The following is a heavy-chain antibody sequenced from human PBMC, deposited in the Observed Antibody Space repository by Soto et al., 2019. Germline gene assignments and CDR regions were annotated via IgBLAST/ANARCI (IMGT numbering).Heavy chain of an antibody. CDR2: IIPIVGTA. D-gene: IGHD3-22*01. V-gene: IGHV1-69*06. CDR3: ARGDNYYDSSGYQSLDYYYGMDV. J-gene: IGHJ6*02. CDR1: GGTCSSYA. Sequence: QVQLVQSGAEVKKPGSSVKVSCKASGGTCSSYAISWVRQAPGQGLEWMGGIIPIVGTANYAQKFQGRVTITADKSTSTAYMELSSLRSEDTAVYYCARGDNYYDSSGYQSLDYYYGMDVWGQGTTVTVSS.